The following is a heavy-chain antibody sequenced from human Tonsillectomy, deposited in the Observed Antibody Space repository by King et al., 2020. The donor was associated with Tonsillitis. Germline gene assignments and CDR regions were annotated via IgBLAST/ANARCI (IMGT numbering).Heavy chain of an antibody. CDR2: IIPILGTT. D-gene: IGHD5-24*01. V-gene: IGHV1-69*11. Sequence: QLVQSGAEVKKPGSSVNVSCKVYGGTFNNFGISWVRQAPGQGPEWMGGIIPILGTTNYAQKFQGRVTINADDSTTTVYMELASLRSDDTAVYFCARDRGDGHNYRAFDVWAQGSLVTVSS. CDR1: GGTFNNFG. CDR3: ARDRGDGHNYRAFDV. J-gene: IGHJ4*02.